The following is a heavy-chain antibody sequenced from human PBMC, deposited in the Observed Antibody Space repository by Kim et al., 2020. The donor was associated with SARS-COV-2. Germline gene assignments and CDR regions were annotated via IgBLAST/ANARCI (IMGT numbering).Heavy chain of an antibody. J-gene: IGHJ6*02. V-gene: IGHV4-59*01. CDR1: GGSISSYY. CDR3: ASLRSSSWYDPYYYGMDV. Sequence: SETLSLTCTVSGGSISSYYWSWIRQPPGKGLEWIGYIYYSGSTNYNPSLKSRVTISVDTSKNQFSLKLSSVTAADTAVYYCASLRSSSWYDPYYYGMDVWGQGTTVTVSS. D-gene: IGHD6-13*01. CDR2: IYYSGST.